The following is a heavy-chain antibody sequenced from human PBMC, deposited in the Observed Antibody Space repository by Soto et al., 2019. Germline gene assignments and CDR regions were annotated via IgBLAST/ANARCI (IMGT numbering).Heavy chain of an antibody. CDR2: SIPIFGTA. J-gene: IGHJ6*02. V-gene: IGHV1-69*13. Sequence: SVKVSCKASGGTFSSYAISWVRQAPGQGLEWMGGSIPIFGTANYAQKFQGRVTITADESTSTAYMELSSLRSEDTAVYYCALGPYCSSTSCYKGLYYYYYGMDVWGQGTTVTVSS. D-gene: IGHD2-2*02. CDR1: GGTFSSYA. CDR3: ALGPYCSSTSCYKGLYYYYYGMDV.